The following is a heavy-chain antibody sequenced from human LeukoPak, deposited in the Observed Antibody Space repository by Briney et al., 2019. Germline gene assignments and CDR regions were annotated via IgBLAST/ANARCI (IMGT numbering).Heavy chain of an antibody. CDR3: ANRGIVSRVILVELHIVAHYFDP. J-gene: IGHJ4*02. CDR1: GIPLKNYG. V-gene: IGHV3-23*01. CDR2: ISDSGGRP. D-gene: IGHD1-26*01. Sequence: GGSLTLSCSVSGIPLKNYGMICVSPPPGRRVECVAGISDSGGRPDNAYPVKARLTMSRDNPKKTLYLQMNSLRAEDTAVYFCANRGIVSRVILVELHIVAHYFDPWGQGAVVTVSS.